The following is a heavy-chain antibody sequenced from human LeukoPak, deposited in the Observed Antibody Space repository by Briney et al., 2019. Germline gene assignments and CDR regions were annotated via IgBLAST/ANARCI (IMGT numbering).Heavy chain of an antibody. CDR3: ARRLAARKPFDY. D-gene: IGHD6-6*01. CDR2: IYPGDSDT. V-gene: IGHV5-51*01. Sequence: GESLKISCRGSGYSFTNSWIGWVRQMPGKGLEWMGIIYPGDSDTRYSPSFQGQVTISADKSISTAYLQWSSLKASDTAMYYCARRLAARKPFDYWGQGTLVTVSS. CDR1: GYSFTNSW. J-gene: IGHJ4*02.